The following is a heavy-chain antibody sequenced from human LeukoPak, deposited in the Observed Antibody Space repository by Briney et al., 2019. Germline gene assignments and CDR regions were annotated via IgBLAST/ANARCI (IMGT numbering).Heavy chain of an antibody. CDR1: GVSVNSYY. CDR2: IYYSGST. Sequence: SETLSLTCTVSGVSVNSYYWSWIRQPPGKGLEWIGHIYYSGSTNYNPSLKSRVTLSVDTSKNQFSLKVRSVTAADTAVYHCARGLTGSYFDYWGQGTLVTVSS. J-gene: IGHJ4*02. CDR3: ARGLTGSYFDY. V-gene: IGHV4-59*08. D-gene: IGHD3-9*01.